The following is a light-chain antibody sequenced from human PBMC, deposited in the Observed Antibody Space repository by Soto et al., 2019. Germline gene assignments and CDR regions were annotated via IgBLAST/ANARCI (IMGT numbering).Light chain of an antibody. J-gene: IGKJ3*01. CDR1: QGINNY. CDR3: QQLKSYPIT. Sequence: DIQLTQSPSFLSASVGDRVTITCRASQGINNYLAWHQQKPGKAPNLLIYAAYTLQNGVPSRFSGSGSGTEFTLTITNLQPEDFATYHCQQLKSYPITFGPGTKVD. CDR2: AAY. V-gene: IGKV1-9*01.